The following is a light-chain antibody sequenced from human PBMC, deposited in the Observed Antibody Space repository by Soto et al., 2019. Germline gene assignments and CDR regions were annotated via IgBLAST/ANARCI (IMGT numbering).Light chain of an antibody. V-gene: IGKV3-20*01. Sequence: EIVLTQSPGTLSLSPGESATLSCRASQSVRSSYLAWYQQKPGQAPRLLIYGASSRATGIPDRFSGSGSGTDFTLTISRLEPEDLAVYYCQQYGSSPDTFGQGTKLEIK. J-gene: IGKJ2*01. CDR1: QSVRSSY. CDR2: GAS. CDR3: QQYGSSPDT.